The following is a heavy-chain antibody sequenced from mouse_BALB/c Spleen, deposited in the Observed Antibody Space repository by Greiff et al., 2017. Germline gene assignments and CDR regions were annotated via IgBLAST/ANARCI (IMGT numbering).Heavy chain of an antibody. Sequence: VQLQQSGAELVRPGASVTLSCKASGYTFTDYEMHWVKQTPVHGLEWIGAIDPETGGTAYNQKFKGKATLTADKSSSTAYMELRSLTSEDSAVYYCTKYEGNFDYWGQGTTLTVSS. CDR2: IDPETGGT. D-gene: IGHD2-14*01. CDR3: TKYEGNFDY. CDR1: GYTFTDYE. V-gene: IGHV1-15*01. J-gene: IGHJ2*01.